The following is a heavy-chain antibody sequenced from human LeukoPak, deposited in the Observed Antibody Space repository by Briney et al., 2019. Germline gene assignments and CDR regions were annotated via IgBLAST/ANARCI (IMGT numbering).Heavy chain of an antibody. D-gene: IGHD3-3*01. CDR2: ISAYNGNT. Sequence: VKVSCKASGYTFTSYGISWVRQAPGQGLEWMGWISAYNGNTNYAQKLQGRVTMTTDTSTSTAYMELRSLRSDDTAVYYCARAPHYDFWSGSPVGYWGQGTLVTVSS. CDR1: GYTFTSYG. V-gene: IGHV1-18*01. CDR3: ARAPHYDFWSGSPVGY. J-gene: IGHJ4*02.